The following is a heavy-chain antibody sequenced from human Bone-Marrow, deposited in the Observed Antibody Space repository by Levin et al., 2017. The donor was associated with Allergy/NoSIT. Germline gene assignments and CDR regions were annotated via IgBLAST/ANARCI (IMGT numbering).Heavy chain of an antibody. Sequence: PRASVKVSCKTSGYTFSSYGISWVRQAPGQGLEWMGWITPYNGYTKYIENLQGRVIMTTDRSTATAYMELKALTSDDTAVYFCARAPAPFIATVYYFHEWGQGTLVTVSS. CDR2: ITPYNGYT. CDR1: GYTFSSYG. V-gene: IGHV1-18*01. D-gene: IGHD2-15*01. CDR3: ARAPAPFIATVYYFHE. J-gene: IGHJ4*02.